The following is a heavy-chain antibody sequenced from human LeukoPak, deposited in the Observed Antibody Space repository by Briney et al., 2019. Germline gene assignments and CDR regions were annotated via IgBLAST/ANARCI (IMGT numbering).Heavy chain of an antibody. Sequence: ASVKVSCKASGYTVTGYYMHWVRQAPGQGLEWMGWINPNSGGTNYAQKFQGRVTMTRDTSISTAYMELSRLRSDDTAVYYCARNKLRARGFDYWGQGTLVTVSS. V-gene: IGHV1-2*02. J-gene: IGHJ4*01. CDR3: ARNKLRARGFDY. CDR2: INPNSGGT. D-gene: IGHD3-10*01. CDR1: GYTVTGYY.